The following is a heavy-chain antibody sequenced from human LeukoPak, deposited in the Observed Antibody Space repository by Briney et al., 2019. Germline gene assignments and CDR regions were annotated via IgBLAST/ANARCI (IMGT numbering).Heavy chain of an antibody. V-gene: IGHV6-1*01. CDR1: GDSVSSTSAL. CDR3: ARARIAVAGLSAFDV. J-gene: IGHJ3*01. Sequence: SQTLSLTCAISGDSVSSTSALWNWIRQSPSRGLEWLGRTYYRSKWYSDYALSVKIRITINPDSSKNQFSLQLNSVTPEDTAVYYCARARIAVAGLSAFDVWGQGTKVTVSS. D-gene: IGHD6-19*01. CDR2: TYYRSKWYS.